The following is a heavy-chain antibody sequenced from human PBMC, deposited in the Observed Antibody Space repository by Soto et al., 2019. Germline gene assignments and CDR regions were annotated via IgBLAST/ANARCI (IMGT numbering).Heavy chain of an antibody. CDR1: GGSLSSYY. CDR2: MYNSGST. CDR3: ASMGYHYGSGSYPLDY. V-gene: IGHV4-59*08. D-gene: IGHD3-10*01. Sequence: LSLTCTVSGGSLSSYYWTWIRQPPGKGLEWIGFMYNSGSTHYNPSLKSRVTISLETSKNQFSLNLRSVTAADTAVYYCASMGYHYGSGSYPLDYWGQGTLVIVSS. J-gene: IGHJ4*02.